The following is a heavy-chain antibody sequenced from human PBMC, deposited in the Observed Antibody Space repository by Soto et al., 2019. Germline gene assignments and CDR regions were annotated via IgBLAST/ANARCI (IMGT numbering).Heavy chain of an antibody. V-gene: IGHV4-30-4*01. J-gene: IGHJ4*02. CDR3: AREIMAADHFDY. D-gene: IGHD6-13*01. Sequence: SETLSLTGTVSGGSIRSGDYYWSWIRQTPERGLEWCGYVHYSGNTFYNPSLKSRATISLDTSRNQFSLNLSSVTAADSAVYYCAREIMAADHFDYWGQGTLVTVSS. CDR2: VHYSGNT. CDR1: GGSIRSGDYY.